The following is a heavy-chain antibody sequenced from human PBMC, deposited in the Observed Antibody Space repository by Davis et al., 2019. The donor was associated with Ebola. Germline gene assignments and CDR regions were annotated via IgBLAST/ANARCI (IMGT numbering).Heavy chain of an antibody. V-gene: IGHV4-34*01. J-gene: IGHJ5*01. CDR2: INHSGSS. CDR3: VRSVTMIRGVIPWFDP. CDR1: GGSFKSYY. Sequence: SETLSLTCAVYGGSFKSYYWNWIRQPPGKGLEWIGEINHSGSSKYNPSLKSRVTMSADTSKNQVSLKLSSVTAADTAVYYCVRSVTMIRGVIPWFDPWGQGTPVAVSS. D-gene: IGHD3-10*01.